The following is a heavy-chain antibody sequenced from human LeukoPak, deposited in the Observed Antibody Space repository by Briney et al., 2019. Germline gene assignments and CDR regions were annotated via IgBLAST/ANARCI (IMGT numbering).Heavy chain of an antibody. V-gene: IGHV3-30-3*01. CDR1: GFTFSSYS. D-gene: IGHD1-26*01. CDR3: ARGGSYLTG. Sequence: LTGGSLRLSCAASGFTFSSYSMHWVRQAPGKGLGWVAVISYDGSNKYYADSVKGRFTISRDNSKNTLYLQMNSLRAEDTAVYYCARGGSYLTGWGQGTVVTVSS. J-gene: IGHJ4*02. CDR2: ISYDGSNK.